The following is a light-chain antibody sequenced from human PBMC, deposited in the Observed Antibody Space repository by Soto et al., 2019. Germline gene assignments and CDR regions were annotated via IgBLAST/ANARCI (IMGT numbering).Light chain of an antibody. J-gene: IGKJ1*01. CDR3: QQYNSYSWT. Sequence: DIQMTQSPSTLSASVGDRVTITCRVSQSISSWLAWYQQKPGKAPNLLIYKASTLESGVPSRFSGSGSGTEFTLTISSLQPDDFATYYCQQYNSYSWTFGQGTKVEIK. V-gene: IGKV1-5*03. CDR2: KAS. CDR1: QSISSW.